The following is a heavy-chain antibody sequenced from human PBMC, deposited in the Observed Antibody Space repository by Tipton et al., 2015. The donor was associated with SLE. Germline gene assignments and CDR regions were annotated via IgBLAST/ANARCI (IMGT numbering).Heavy chain of an antibody. V-gene: IGHV3-23*01. CDR3: AKEPGGVTLGY. CDR1: GFTFSGYS. Sequence: SLRLSCAASGFTFSGYSMNWVRQAPGKGLEWVSAISGSGGSTYYADSVKGRFTISRDNSKNTLYLQMNSLRAEDTAVYYCAKEPGGVTLGYWGQGTLVTVSS. J-gene: IGHJ4*02. D-gene: IGHD2-21*02. CDR2: ISGSGGST.